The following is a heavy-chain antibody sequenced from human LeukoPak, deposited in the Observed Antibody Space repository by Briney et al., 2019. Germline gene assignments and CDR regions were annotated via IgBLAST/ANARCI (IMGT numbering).Heavy chain of an antibody. Sequence: GGSLRLSCAASGFTFSSYSMYWVRQAPGKGLEWVSSISSSSSYIYYADSVKGRFTISRDIAKNSLYLQMNSLRAEDTAVYYCARLGVAGYFDYWGQGTLVTVSS. CDR2: ISSSSSYI. J-gene: IGHJ4*02. CDR3: ARLGVAGYFDY. CDR1: GFTFSSYS. D-gene: IGHD3-3*01. V-gene: IGHV3-21*01.